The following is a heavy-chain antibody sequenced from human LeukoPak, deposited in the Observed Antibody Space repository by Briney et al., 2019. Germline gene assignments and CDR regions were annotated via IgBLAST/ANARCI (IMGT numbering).Heavy chain of an antibody. CDR2: INHSGST. D-gene: IGHD6-13*01. J-gene: IGHJ5*02. Sequence: SETLSLTCAVYGVSFSGYYWSWIRQPPGKGLEWIGEINHSGSTNYNPSLKSRVTISVDTSKNQFSLKLSSVTAADTAVYYCARVYSRRVKRPSRNWFDPWGQGTLVTVSS. CDR3: ARVYSRRVKRPSRNWFDP. V-gene: IGHV4-34*01. CDR1: GVSFSGYY.